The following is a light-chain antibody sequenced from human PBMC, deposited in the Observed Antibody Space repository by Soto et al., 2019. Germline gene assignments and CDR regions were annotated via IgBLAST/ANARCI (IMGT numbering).Light chain of an antibody. CDR2: GSS. Sequence: EVVLTQSPGTLSLSPGERASLSCRASQSVSNNYLAWYQQKPGQSPKLLIFGSSDRATGIPDRFSGSGSGPDFTLTISRLEPEDFAVCYCQQYGSSPPYTFGQGTKLEIK. CDR3: QQYGSSPPYT. V-gene: IGKV3-20*01. J-gene: IGKJ2*01. CDR1: QSVSNNY.